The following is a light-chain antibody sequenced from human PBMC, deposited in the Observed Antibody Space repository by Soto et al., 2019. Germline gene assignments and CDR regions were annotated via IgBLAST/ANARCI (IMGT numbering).Light chain of an antibody. V-gene: IGKV3-11*01. J-gene: IGKJ1*01. CDR2: DAS. Sequence: EIVLTQSPATLSLSPGERATLSCRASQSVGTYLAWYQQKPGQAPRLLMYDASNRATGIPARFSGGGSGTDFTPTISSLEPEDFAVYYCQGRSNWAWTFGQGTKVEIK. CDR3: QGRSNWAWT. CDR1: QSVGTY.